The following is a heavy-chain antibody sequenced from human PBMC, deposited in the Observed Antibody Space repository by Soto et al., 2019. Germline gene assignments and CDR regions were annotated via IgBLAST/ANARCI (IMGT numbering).Heavy chain of an antibody. J-gene: IGHJ4*02. CDR1: GFVFYAYH. D-gene: IGHD5-12*01. Sequence: PGGSLILSCAVSGFVFYAYHINWVRQGPGKGLEWISYISNTGGTRYYADSVRGRFTASRDNARKSAYLEMNNLSGDDAGVYYCAREGISGFDWDYWGQGTQVTVSS. V-gene: IGHV3-48*01. CDR3: AREGISGFDWDY. CDR2: ISNTGGTR.